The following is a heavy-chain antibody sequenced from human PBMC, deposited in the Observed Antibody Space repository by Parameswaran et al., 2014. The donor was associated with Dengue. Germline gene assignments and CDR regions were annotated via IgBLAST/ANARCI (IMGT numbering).Heavy chain of an antibody. J-gene: IGHJ3*01. Sequence: AGGSLRLSCAVYGGSFSGYYWSWIRQPPGKGLEWIGEINHSGSTNYNPSLKSRVTISIDTSKNQFSLKLRSVTAADTAVYYCARDNYGSGIAAFDLWGQGTMVTV. CDR2: INHSGST. CDR3: ARDNYGSGIAAFDL. D-gene: IGHD3-10*01. CDR1: GGSFSGYY. V-gene: IGHV4-34*01.